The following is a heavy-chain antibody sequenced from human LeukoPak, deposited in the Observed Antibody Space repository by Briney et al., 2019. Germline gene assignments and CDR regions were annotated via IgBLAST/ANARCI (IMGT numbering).Heavy chain of an antibody. D-gene: IGHD1-26*01. J-gene: IGHJ4*02. Sequence: PGGSLRLSCAASGFTVSSNYMSWVRQAPGKGLEWVSVIYSGGSTYYADSVKGKFTISRDNSKNTLYLQMNSLRAEDTAVYYCAKRSGSLHYYEYWGQGTLVTVSS. CDR3: AKRSGSLHYYEY. CDR2: IYSGGST. CDR1: GFTVSSNY. V-gene: IGHV3-66*04.